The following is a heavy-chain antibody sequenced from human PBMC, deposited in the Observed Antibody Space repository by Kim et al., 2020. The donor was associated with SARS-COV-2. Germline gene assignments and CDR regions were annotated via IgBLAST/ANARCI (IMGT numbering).Heavy chain of an antibody. Sequence: SETLSLTCAVSGGSISSGGYSWNWIRQPPGKGLEWIGYISHSGSTYYNPSLKSRVTISVDRSKNQFSLKLSSVTAADTAMYYCARANSYPSFDYWGQGILVTVSS. CDR3: ARANSYPSFDY. J-gene: IGHJ4*02. V-gene: IGHV4-30-2*01. D-gene: IGHD1-1*01. CDR1: GGSISSGGYS. CDR2: ISHSGST.